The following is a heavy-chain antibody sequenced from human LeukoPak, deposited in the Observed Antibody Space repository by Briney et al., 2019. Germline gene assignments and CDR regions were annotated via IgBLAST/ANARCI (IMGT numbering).Heavy chain of an antibody. CDR2: IYYSGST. CDR1: GGSISRYY. CDR3: ARVGASGGSGSYYVDY. V-gene: IGHV4-59*01. J-gene: IGHJ4*02. D-gene: IGHD3-10*01. Sequence: SETLSLTCTVSGGSISRYYWSWIRQPPGKGLEWIGYIYYSGSTNYNPSLKSRVTISVDTSKNQFSLKLSSVTAADTAVYYCARVGASGGSGSYYVDYWGQGTLVTVSS.